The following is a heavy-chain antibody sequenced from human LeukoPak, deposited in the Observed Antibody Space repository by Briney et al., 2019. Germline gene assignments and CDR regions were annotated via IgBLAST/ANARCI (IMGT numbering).Heavy chain of an antibody. CDR3: AKDIEGSSWLRGGAFDI. CDR2: ISWNSGSI. V-gene: IGHV3-9*01. CDR1: GFTFDDYA. Sequence: PGRSLRLSCAASGFTFDDYAMHWVRQAPGKGLEWVSGISWNSGSIGYADSVKGRFTISRDNAKNSLYLQMNSLRAVDTALYYCAKDIEGSSWLRGGAFDIWGQGTMVTVSS. D-gene: IGHD6-13*01. J-gene: IGHJ3*02.